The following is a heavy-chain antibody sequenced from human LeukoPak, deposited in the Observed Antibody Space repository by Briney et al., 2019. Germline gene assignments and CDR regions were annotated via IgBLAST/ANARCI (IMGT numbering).Heavy chain of an antibody. J-gene: IGHJ4*02. D-gene: IGHD3-22*01. CDR1: GFSFSDYY. CDR2: ISSSGSST. V-gene: IGHV3-11*05. CDR3: ARADSSSWFDY. Sequence: PGGSLRLSCAASGFSFSDYYMVWIRQAPGKGPEWVSVISSSGSSTNYADSVRGRFTVSRDNAKNSLFLHMNRLRPEDSAVYYCARADSSSWFDYWGQGALVTVSS.